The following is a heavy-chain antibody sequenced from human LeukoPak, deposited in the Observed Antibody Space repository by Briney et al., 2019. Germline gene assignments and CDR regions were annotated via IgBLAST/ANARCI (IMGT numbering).Heavy chain of an antibody. J-gene: IGHJ5*02. V-gene: IGHV3-30*18. CDR3: AKRLLIHGGYWFDP. Sequence: SGGSLRLSCAASGFTFSSYGMHWVRRAPGKGLEWVAVISYDGSNKYYADSVKGRFTISRDNSKNTLYLQMNSLRAEDTAVYYCAKRLLIHGGYWFDPWGQGTLVTVSS. CDR1: GFTFSSYG. D-gene: IGHD6-13*01. CDR2: ISYDGSNK.